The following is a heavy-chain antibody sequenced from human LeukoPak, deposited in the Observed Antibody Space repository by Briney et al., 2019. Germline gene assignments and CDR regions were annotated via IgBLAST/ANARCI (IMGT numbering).Heavy chain of an antibody. CDR3: ARVGDTSGYYFHLDY. CDR1: GGSISSYY. V-gene: IGHV4-59*01. CDR2: IYYSGST. J-gene: IGHJ4*02. D-gene: IGHD3-22*01. Sequence: PSETLSLTCTVSGGSISSYYWSWIRQPPGKGLEWIGYIYYSGSTNYNPSLKSRVTISVDTSKNQFSLKLSSVTAADTAVYYCARVGDTSGYYFHLDYWGQGSLVTVSS.